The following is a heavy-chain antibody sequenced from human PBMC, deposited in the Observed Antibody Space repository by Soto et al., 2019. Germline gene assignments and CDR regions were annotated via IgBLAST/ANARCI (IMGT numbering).Heavy chain of an antibody. J-gene: IGHJ6*02. CDR1: GYTFTSYG. V-gene: IGHV1-18*01. CDR3: ARDRGAYGMDV. Sequence: QVQLVQSGAEVKKPGASVKVSCKASGYTFTSYGISWVRQAPDKGLEWMGWISAYNGKTNYEKKLQGRVTMTTEKSTSTAYMELRSLRSDDTAVYYCARDRGAYGMDVWGQGTTVTVSS. CDR2: ISAYNGKT.